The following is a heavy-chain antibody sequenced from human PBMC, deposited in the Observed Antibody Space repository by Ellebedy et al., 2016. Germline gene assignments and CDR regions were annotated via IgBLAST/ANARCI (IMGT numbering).Heavy chain of an antibody. CDR2: FRHTGTN. Sequence: SETLSLXXAVNGGSFSGNYWTWIRQPPGKGLEWIGEFRHTGTNNYNPSLKSRATMSVDMSKNQFALELASVTAADTAVYYCARVPILYSSSSVDSWGQGTLVTVSS. J-gene: IGHJ4*02. CDR1: GGSFSGNY. CDR3: ARVPILYSSSSVDS. V-gene: IGHV4-34*01. D-gene: IGHD6-6*01.